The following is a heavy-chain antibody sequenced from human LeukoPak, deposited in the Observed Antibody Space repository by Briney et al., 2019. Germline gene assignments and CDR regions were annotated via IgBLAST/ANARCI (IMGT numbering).Heavy chain of an antibody. CDR2: ISSSSSYI. CDR3: AKAPAPYYYYYGMDV. J-gene: IGHJ6*02. CDR1: GFTFSSYS. V-gene: IGHV3-21*04. Sequence: GGSLRLSCAASGFTFSSYSMNWVRQAPGKGLEWVSSISSSSSYIYYADSVKGRFTISRDNSDNTVYLQMNSLRAEDTAIYYCAKAPAPYYYYYGMDVWGQGTAVTVSS.